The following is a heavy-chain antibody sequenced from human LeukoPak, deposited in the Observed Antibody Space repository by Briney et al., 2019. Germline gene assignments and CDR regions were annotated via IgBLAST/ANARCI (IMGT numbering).Heavy chain of an antibody. Sequence: SSETLCLTCTVSGGSISSSSYYRGWIRQPPGKGLEWIGSIYYSGSTYYNPSLKSRVTISVDTSKNQFSLKLSSVTAADTAVYYCASHAFGGGFWGQGTLVTVSS. CDR3: ASHAFGGGF. CDR1: GGSISSSSYY. V-gene: IGHV4-39*01. D-gene: IGHD3-16*01. J-gene: IGHJ4*02. CDR2: IYYSGST.